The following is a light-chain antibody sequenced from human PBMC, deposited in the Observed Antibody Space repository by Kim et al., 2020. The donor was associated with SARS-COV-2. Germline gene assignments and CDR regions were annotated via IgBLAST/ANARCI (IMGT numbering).Light chain of an antibody. V-gene: IGLV3-21*04. CDR2: YDS. CDR1: NIGSKS. CDR3: QVWDSSSDHRV. J-gene: IGLJ3*02. Sequence: APGKTARITCGGNNIGSKSVHWYQQRPGQAPVLVIYYDSDRPSGIPERFSGSNSGNTATLTISRVEAGDAADYYCQVWDSSSDHRVFGGGTQLTVL.